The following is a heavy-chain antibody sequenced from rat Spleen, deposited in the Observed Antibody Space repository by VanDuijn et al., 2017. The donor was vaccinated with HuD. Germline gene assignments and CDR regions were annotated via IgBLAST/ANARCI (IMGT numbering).Heavy chain of an antibody. J-gene: IGHJ3*01. CDR1: GHSITSGYR. CDR3: ATSEGVHYYLPFAD. D-gene: IGHD1-1*01. Sequence: EVQLQESGPGLVKPSQSLSLTCSVTGHSITSGYRWNWIRKFPGNELEWMGHINSAGSTVYNPSLKSRISITRDTSKNQFFLQVNSVSTEDTATYYCATSEGVHYYLPFADWGQGTLVTVSS. V-gene: IGHV3-3*01. CDR2: INSAGST.